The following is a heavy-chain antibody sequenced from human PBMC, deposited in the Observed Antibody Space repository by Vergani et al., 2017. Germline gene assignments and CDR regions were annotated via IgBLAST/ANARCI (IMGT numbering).Heavy chain of an antibody. V-gene: IGHV5-51*01. CDR2: IYPGDSDT. Sequence: EVQLVQSGAEVKKPGESLKISCKGSGYSFTSYWIGWVRQMPGKGLEWMGIIYPGDSDTRYSPSFQGQVTISAEQSISTAYLQWSSLKASDTAMYYCARQRGGGATNYYYYYGMDVWGQGTTVTVSS. CDR1: GYSFTSYW. CDR3: ARQRGGGATNYYYYYGMDV. J-gene: IGHJ6*02. D-gene: IGHD1-26*01.